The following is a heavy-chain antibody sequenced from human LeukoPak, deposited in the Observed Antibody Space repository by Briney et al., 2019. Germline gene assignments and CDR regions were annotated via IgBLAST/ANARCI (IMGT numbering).Heavy chain of an antibody. D-gene: IGHD3-10*01. J-gene: IGHJ4*02. CDR1: GFTFSSYA. V-gene: IGHV3-23*01. CDR2: ISGSGGST. Sequence: GGSLRLSCAASGFTFSSYAMSWVRQAPGKGLEWVSAISGSGGSTYYADSVKGRFTISRDNSKNTLYLQMNSLRAEDTAVYYCARDLRAYGSGSYQGYWGQGTLVTVSS. CDR3: ARDLRAYGSGSYQGY.